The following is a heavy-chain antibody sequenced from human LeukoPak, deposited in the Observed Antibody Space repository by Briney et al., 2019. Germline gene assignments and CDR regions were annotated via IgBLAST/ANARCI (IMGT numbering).Heavy chain of an antibody. V-gene: IGHV4-59*08. Sequence: SETLSLTCTVSGGSISSFYWSWIRQPPGKGLEWIGYIYYSGSTNYNPSLKSRVTISVDTSKNQFSLKLSSVTAADTAVYYCARQFGVAVAGTFDYWGQGTLVTVSS. CDR2: IYYSGST. J-gene: IGHJ4*02. CDR3: ARQFGVAVAGTFDY. D-gene: IGHD6-19*01. CDR1: GGSISSFY.